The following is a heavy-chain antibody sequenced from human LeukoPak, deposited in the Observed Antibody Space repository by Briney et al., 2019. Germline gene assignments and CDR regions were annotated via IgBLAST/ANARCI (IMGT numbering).Heavy chain of an antibody. D-gene: IGHD2-2*02. Sequence: GESLKISCKGSGYSFTSYWIGWVRQMPGKGLEWMGIIYPGDSDTRYSPSFQGQVTISADKSISTAYLQWSSLKASDTTMYYCARAVVPAAIKGGYYLDYWGQGTLVTVSS. CDR1: GYSFTSYW. CDR3: ARAVVPAAIKGGYYLDY. V-gene: IGHV5-51*01. J-gene: IGHJ4*02. CDR2: IYPGDSDT.